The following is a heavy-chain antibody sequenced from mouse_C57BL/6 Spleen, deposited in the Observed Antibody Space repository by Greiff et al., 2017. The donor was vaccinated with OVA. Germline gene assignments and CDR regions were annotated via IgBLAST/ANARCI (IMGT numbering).Heavy chain of an antibody. CDR1: GYSFTGYY. D-gene: IGHD3-1*01. Sequence: VQLKQSGPELVKPGASVKISCKASGYSFTGYYMNWVKQSPEKSLEWIGEINPSTGGTTYNQKFKAKATLTVDKSSSTAYMQLKSLTSEDSAVYYCARFGDVGDYYAMDYWGQGTSVTVSS. J-gene: IGHJ4*01. CDR2: INPSTGGT. CDR3: ARFGDVGDYYAMDY. V-gene: IGHV1-42*01.